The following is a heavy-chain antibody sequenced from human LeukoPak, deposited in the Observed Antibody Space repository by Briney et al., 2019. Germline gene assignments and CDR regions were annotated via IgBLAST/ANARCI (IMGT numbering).Heavy chain of an antibody. V-gene: IGHV3-7*04. CDR2: IREDGSAT. D-gene: IGHD1-1*01. CDR3: ARVSPGYLASDS. CDR1: GFTFSTYW. J-gene: IGHJ4*02. Sequence: GGSLRLSCAAAGFTFSTYWMTWVRQAPGKVPELVANIREDGSATYCVYSVRGRFTTSRDNAKKSLYLQMTSLRAEDTAVYYCARVSPGYLASDSWGQGNLVTVSS.